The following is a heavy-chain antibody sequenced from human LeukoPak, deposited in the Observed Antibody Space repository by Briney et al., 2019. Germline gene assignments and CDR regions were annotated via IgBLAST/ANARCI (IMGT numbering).Heavy chain of an antibody. D-gene: IGHD3-10*01. J-gene: IGHJ6*03. V-gene: IGHV4-34*01. CDR2: INHSGST. Sequence: PSETLSLTCAVYGGSFSGYYWSWIRQPPGKGLEWIGEINHSGSTNYNPSLKSRVTISVDTSKNQFSLKVSSVTAADTAVYYCARDQSMSWFGEFSNYYYMDVWGKGTTVTISS. CDR3: ARDQSMSWFGEFSNYYYMDV. CDR1: GGSFSGYY.